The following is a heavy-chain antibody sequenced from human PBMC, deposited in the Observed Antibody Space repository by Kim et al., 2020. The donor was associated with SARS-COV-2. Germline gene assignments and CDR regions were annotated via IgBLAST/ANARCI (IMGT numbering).Heavy chain of an antibody. Sequence: GYAQKYQGRYTMPRNTSISTAYMELSSLRSEDTAVYYCARVFGSGPDYWGQGTLVTVSS. CDR3: ARVFGSGPDY. V-gene: IGHV1-8*01. J-gene: IGHJ4*02. D-gene: IGHD3-10*01.